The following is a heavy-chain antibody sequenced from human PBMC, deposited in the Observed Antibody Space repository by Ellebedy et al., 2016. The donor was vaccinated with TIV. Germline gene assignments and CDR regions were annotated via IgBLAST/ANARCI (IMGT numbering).Heavy chain of an antibody. CDR3: ARRSREVPHYHALDV. J-gene: IGHJ6*02. V-gene: IGHV5-10-1*01. D-gene: IGHD4/OR15-4a*01. CDR2: IDPSDSYT. CDR1: GYNFNTYW. Sequence: GESLKISCQGSGYNFNTYWISWVRQMPGKGLEWMGRIDPSDSYTNYSPSFEGHVTMSVDRSNSTVYLHWASLKASDTAMYYCARRSREVPHYHALDVWGQGTTVTVSS.